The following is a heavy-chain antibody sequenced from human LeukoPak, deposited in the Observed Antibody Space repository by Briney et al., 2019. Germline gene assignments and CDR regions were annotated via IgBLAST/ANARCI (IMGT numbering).Heavy chain of an antibody. Sequence: WASVKVSCKASRGTFISYAISWVRQAPGQGLEWMGGIIPIFGTANYAQKFQGRVTITTDESTSTAYMELSSLRSEDTAVYYCARVLGGYSGYDLYYFDYWGQGTLVTVSS. CDR1: RGTFISYA. D-gene: IGHD5-12*01. CDR2: IIPIFGTA. CDR3: ARVLGGYSGYDLYYFDY. V-gene: IGHV1-69*05. J-gene: IGHJ4*02.